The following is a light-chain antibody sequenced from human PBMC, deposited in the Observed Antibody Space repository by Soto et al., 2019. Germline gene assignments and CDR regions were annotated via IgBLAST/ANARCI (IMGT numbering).Light chain of an antibody. CDR3: SSYTSSSTLDV. CDR2: EVS. Sequence: VLTQPASVSGSPGQSITISCTGTSSDVGGYNYVSWYQQHPGKALKLMIYEVSNRPSGVSNRFSGSKSGNTASLTISGLQAEDEADYYCSSYTSSSTLDVFGTGTKVTVL. J-gene: IGLJ1*01. V-gene: IGLV2-14*01. CDR1: SSDVGGYNY.